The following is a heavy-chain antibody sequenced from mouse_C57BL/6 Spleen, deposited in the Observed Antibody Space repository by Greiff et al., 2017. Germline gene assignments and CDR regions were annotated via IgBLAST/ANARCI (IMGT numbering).Heavy chain of an antibody. Sequence: VQLQQSGAELAKPGASVKLSCKASGYTFTSYWMHWVKQRPGQGLEWIGYINPSSGYTKYNQKFKGKATLTADKSSSTAYMQLSSLTYEDSAVYYCARCGYDYGVSGWGQGTTLTASS. CDR3: ARCGYDYGVSG. V-gene: IGHV1-7*01. CDR2: INPSSGYT. D-gene: IGHD2-4*01. J-gene: IGHJ2*01. CDR1: GYTFTSYW.